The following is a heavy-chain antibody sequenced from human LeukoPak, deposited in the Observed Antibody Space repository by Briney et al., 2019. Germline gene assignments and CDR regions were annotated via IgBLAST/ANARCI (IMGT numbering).Heavy chain of an antibody. CDR1: GFTFSSYG. CDR2: RWYDGSNK. J-gene: IGHJ6*02. CDR3: VSSTSLPPTPPDYYGMDV. V-gene: IGHV3-33*01. Sequence: GGSLRLSCAASGFTFSSYGMHWVRQATGKGLEWVAVRWYDGSNKYYADSVKGRFTISRDNSKNTLYLQMSSLRAEDTAVYYCVSSTSLPPTPPDYYGMDVWGQGTTVTVSS. D-gene: IGHD2-2*01.